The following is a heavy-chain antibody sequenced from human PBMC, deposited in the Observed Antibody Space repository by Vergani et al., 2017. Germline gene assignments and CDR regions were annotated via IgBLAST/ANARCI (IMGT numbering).Heavy chain of an antibody. D-gene: IGHD2-21*01. CDR2: INPIDSKI. Sequence: EVMLVQSGAEVKKPGESLKISCKYSESSFISNEIAWVRQMSGKGLQWMGNINPIDSKIAYSPFFQGQAIMSLDKSITTAYLQWRSLKASDTAIYYCTRHVPCGDGACLHCDHWGQGTQVTVSS. CDR1: ESSFISNE. CDR3: TRHVPCGDGACLHCDH. V-gene: IGHV5-51*01. J-gene: IGHJ4*02.